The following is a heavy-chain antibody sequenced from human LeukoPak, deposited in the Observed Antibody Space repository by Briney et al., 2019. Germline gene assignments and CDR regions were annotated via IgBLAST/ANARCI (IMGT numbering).Heavy chain of an antibody. D-gene: IGHD3-10*01. CDR1: GFTFSSHS. CDR2: ISSSSTYT. CDR3: AKVGTGNQYGSGDFDL. J-gene: IGHJ4*02. Sequence: GGSLRLSCAASGFTFSSHSMNWVRQAPGKGLEWVSAISSSSTYTKYADSVKGRFTSSRDNAKTSVYLQMDSLRAEDTAVYYCAKVGTGNQYGSGDFDLWGQGILVTVSS. V-gene: IGHV3-21*01.